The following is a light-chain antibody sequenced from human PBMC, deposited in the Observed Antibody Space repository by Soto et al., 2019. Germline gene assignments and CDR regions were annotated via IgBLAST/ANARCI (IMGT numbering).Light chain of an antibody. CDR3: ETWADSLKGPV. J-gene: IGLJ3*02. V-gene: IGLV1-44*01. Sequence: QSVLTQPPSASGTPGQRVTISCSGGSSNIGSNVVNWYQQLPGTAPKLRIYSNNQRPSGVPDRFSGSKSGTSASLAISGLQSEDEADYYCETWADSLKGPVFGGGTKLTVL. CDR1: SSNIGSNV. CDR2: SNN.